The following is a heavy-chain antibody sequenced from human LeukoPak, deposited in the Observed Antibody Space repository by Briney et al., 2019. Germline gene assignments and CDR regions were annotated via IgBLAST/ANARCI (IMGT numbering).Heavy chain of an antibody. CDR1: GFTFSNYA. V-gene: IGHV3-23*01. J-gene: IGHJ5*02. CDR2: ISDSGGST. D-gene: IGHD3-10*01. Sequence: GGSLRLSCAASGFTFSNYALSWVRQAPGKGLEWVSGISDSGGSTLYAHSVKGRFPISRDNPKNTVYLPMNSLRAEDTAVSSCAKVNSASSGLGSYYDWFDPWGQGTLVTVSS. CDR3: AKVNSASSGLGSYYDWFDP.